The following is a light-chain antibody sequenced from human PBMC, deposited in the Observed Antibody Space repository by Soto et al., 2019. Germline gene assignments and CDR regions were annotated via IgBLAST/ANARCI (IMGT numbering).Light chain of an antibody. CDR3: CSYTTSNTRQIV. CDR2: DVS. J-gene: IGLJ1*01. V-gene: IGLV2-14*03. CDR1: SSDDGGYNY. Sequence: QSVLTQPASVSGSPGQSITISCTGTSSDDGGYNYVSWYQQHPGKAPKLMIYDVSSRPSGVSNRFSGSKSGNTASLTISGLQAEDEADYYCCSYTTSNTRQIVFGTGTKLTVL.